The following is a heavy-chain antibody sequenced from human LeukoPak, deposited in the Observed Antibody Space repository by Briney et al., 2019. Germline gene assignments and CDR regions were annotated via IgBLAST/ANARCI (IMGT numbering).Heavy chain of an antibody. CDR3: AKGGMTTIYFDY. Sequence: GGSLRLSCAASGFTFSNCAMSWVRQAPGRGLEWVSAISGRGGSTYYADSVKGRFTISRDNSKNTLYLQMNSLRAEDTAVYYCAKGGMTTIYFDYWGQGTLVTVSS. D-gene: IGHD4-17*01. J-gene: IGHJ4*02. CDR1: GFTFSNCA. V-gene: IGHV3-23*01. CDR2: ISGRGGST.